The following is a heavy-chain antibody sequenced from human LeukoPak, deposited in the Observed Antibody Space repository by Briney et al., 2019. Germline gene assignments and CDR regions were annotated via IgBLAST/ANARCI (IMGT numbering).Heavy chain of an antibody. CDR3: ARVQFQWFDP. CDR2: IYGGGDA. J-gene: IGHJ5*02. D-gene: IGHD6-19*01. CDR1: GFTFTNYA. Sequence: PGGSLRLSCAASGFTFTNYAMSWVRQTPTKGLEWVSVIYGGGDAYYADSVKGRFIIARDNSKKTLSLQMNNLRVDDTAVYYCARVQFQWFDPWGPGTLVTVSS. V-gene: IGHV3-66*01.